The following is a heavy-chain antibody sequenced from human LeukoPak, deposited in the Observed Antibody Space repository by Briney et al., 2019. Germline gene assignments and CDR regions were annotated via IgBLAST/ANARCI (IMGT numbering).Heavy chain of an antibody. J-gene: IGHJ4*02. CDR1: GYTFTSYY. CDR2: INPNSGGT. V-gene: IGHV1-2*04. Sequence: GASVKVSCKASGYTFTSYYMHWVRQAPGQGLEWMGIINPNSGGTNYAQKFQGWVTMTRDTSISTAYMELSRLRSDDTAVYYCARLGGDFWSGYYFDYWGQGTLVTVSS. D-gene: IGHD3-3*01. CDR3: ARLGGDFWSGYYFDY.